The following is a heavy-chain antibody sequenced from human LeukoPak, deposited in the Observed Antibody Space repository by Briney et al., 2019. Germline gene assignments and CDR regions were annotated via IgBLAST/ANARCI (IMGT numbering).Heavy chain of an antibody. CDR1: GYIFSDCY. CDR2: INPKSGGT. Sequence: ASVKVSCKASGYIFSDCYMHWVRQAPGQGLEWMGWINPKSGGTNYGQKFQGRATMTRDTSISTAYMELTRLTSDDTAVYYCAREEMDSNSFDYWGQGTLVTVSS. D-gene: IGHD5-24*01. V-gene: IGHV1-2*02. CDR3: AREEMDSNSFDY. J-gene: IGHJ4*02.